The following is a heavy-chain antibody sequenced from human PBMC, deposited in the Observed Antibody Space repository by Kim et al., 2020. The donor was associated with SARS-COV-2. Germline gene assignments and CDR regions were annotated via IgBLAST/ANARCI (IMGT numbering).Heavy chain of an antibody. Sequence: GGSLRLSCTASGFTFSRYGMHWVRQVPGKGLEWVAFISYDGGNKQYADSVKGRVTISRDNSESTLYLQLSGPRPDDTAVYHCAKEQVRESEYVGTDYWA. CDR3: AKEQVRESEYVGTDY. J-gene: IGHJ4*01. V-gene: IGHV3-30*18. CDR2: ISYDGGNK. CDR1: GFTFSRYG. D-gene: IGHD1-1*01.